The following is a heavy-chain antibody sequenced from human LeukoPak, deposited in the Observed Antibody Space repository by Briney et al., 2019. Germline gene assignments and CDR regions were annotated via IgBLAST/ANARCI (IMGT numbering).Heavy chain of an antibody. J-gene: IGHJ4*02. Sequence: ASVKVSCKAPGYTFTSYGINWVRQALGQGLEWMGWISAYNGNTNYAQNLQGRVTMTTDTSTSTAYMELRSLRSDDTAVYYCARVHRYNPYYFDYWGQGTLVTVSS. V-gene: IGHV1-18*01. CDR2: ISAYNGNT. CDR3: ARVHRYNPYYFDY. D-gene: IGHD5-24*01. CDR1: GYTFTSYG.